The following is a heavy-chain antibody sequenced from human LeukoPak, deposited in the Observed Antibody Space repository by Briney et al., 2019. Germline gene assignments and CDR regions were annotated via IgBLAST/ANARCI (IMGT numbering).Heavy chain of an antibody. J-gene: IGHJ2*01. CDR1: GFTLSSYS. Sequence: GGSLRLSCAASGFTLSSYSMHWVRQAPGKGLEWVAHIRQDGNNRIYIDSVKGRFTISRDNDKKTVYLQMNSLRREDTAVYYCAKDVAMTYRGYFDLWGRGTQVTVSS. V-gene: IGHV3-30*02. D-gene: IGHD2-15*01. CDR2: IRQDGNNR. CDR3: AKDVAMTYRGYFDL.